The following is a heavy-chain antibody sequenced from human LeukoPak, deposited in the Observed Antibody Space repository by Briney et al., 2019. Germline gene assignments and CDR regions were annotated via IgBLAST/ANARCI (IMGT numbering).Heavy chain of an antibody. J-gene: IGHJ3*02. CDR1: GYTLTELS. V-gene: IGHV1-24*01. Sequence: ASVKVSYKVSGYTLTELSTHWVRQAPGKGLEWMGGFDPEDGETIYAQKFQGRVTMTEDTSTDTAYMELSSLRSEDTAVYYCATSTVAYRDGYNRGAFDIWGQGTMVTVSS. CDR3: ATSTVAYRDGYNRGAFDI. CDR2: FDPEDGET. D-gene: IGHD5-24*01.